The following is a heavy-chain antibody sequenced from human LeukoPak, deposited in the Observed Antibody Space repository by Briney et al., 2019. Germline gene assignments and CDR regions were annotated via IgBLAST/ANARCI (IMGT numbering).Heavy chain of an antibody. Sequence: GGSLRHSCAATGFTFSSYTMNWLRQAPGKGLEWVSYISSRSSAINYTDSVKGRFTISRDNAKNSLYLQMNSLRAEDTAVYYCARERRSGYSYGDFDYWGQGTLVTVSS. CDR2: ISSRSSAI. J-gene: IGHJ4*02. CDR3: ARERRSGYSYGDFDY. CDR1: GFTFSSYT. V-gene: IGHV3-48*01. D-gene: IGHD5-18*01.